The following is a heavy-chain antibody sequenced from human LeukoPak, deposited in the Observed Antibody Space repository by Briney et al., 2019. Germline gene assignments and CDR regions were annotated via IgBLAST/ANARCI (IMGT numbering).Heavy chain of an antibody. CDR3: TRDGGDSTKTAFDM. Sequence: GGSLRLSCAASGFTFSDYILDWVRQAPGKGLEWVGRIRRGTKNYTTEYAASVKGRFIISRDDSKNSLYLHMNSLKTEDTAVYHCTRDGGDSTKTAFDMWGQGTMVTVSS. J-gene: IGHJ3*02. V-gene: IGHV3-72*01. CDR2: IRRGTKNYTT. CDR1: GFTFSDYI. D-gene: IGHD2/OR15-2a*01.